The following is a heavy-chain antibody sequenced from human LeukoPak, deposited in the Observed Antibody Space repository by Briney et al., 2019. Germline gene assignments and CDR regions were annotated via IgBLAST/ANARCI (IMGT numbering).Heavy chain of an antibody. CDR3: AREFSSKLEWLAYVTGDDAFDV. CDR2: VNPQSGCT. Sequence: GASLNVSCKAFVYSFTRYHLHWVGQAPRQRLEWMGWVNPQSGCTNYARQFQGRVTMTRDTSINTVNMELSRLTSDDTAVYYCAREFSSKLEWLAYVTGDDAFDVWGQGTMITVS. V-gene: IGHV1-2*02. CDR1: VYSFTRYH. J-gene: IGHJ3*01. D-gene: IGHD3-3*01.